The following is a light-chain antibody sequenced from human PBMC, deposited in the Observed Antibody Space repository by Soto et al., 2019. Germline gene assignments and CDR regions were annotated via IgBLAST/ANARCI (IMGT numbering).Light chain of an antibody. Sequence: QSALTQPASVSGSPGQSITISCTGTSSDVGGYNYVSWYQQHPGKAPKLMIYEVSNRPSGVSNRFSGPKSGNTASLTISGLQDEEEADYYCSSYKSRSMLVFGTGTKVTV. CDR3: SSYKSRSMLV. CDR2: EVS. J-gene: IGLJ1*01. V-gene: IGLV2-14*01. CDR1: SSDVGGYNY.